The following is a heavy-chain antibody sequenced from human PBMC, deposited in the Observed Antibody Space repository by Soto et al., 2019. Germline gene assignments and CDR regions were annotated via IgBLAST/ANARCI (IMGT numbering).Heavy chain of an antibody. J-gene: IGHJ6*02. CDR1: GFTFSNFW. CDR2: IKQDESEK. Sequence: LRLSCAASGFTFSNFWMSWVRQTPGRGLEWVANIKQDESEKKYVDSVKGRFTIFRDNAKYSLYLQMNSLRAEDTAVYYCARTTILLPAAANRGAPYNYYGLDVWGQGTSVTVSS. D-gene: IGHD2-2*01. V-gene: IGHV3-7*03. CDR3: ARTTILLPAAANRGAPYNYYGLDV.